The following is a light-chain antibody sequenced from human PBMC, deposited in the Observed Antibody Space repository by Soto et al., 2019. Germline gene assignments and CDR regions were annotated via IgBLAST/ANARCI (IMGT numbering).Light chain of an antibody. Sequence: EIVLTQSPGTLSLSPGERATLSCRASQSVRSNYLAWYQQKSGQAPRLLIYGASSRATGIPDRFSGSVSGTHFTLTISKLEPEDIAVYYCQQFGNSPYGFGQGTELEI. J-gene: IGKJ2*03. CDR2: GAS. CDR3: QQFGNSPYG. V-gene: IGKV3-20*01. CDR1: QSVRSNY.